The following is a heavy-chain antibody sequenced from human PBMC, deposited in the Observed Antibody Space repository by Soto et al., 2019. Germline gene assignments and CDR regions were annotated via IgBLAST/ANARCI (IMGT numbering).Heavy chain of an antibody. CDR1: GFTFNSYG. CDR2: IWFDGRNE. D-gene: IGHD2-15*01. V-gene: IGHV3-33*01. CDR3: ARAFRGGDYSWNYYYYGMDI. J-gene: IGHJ6*02. Sequence: PGGSLRLSCAASGFTFNSYGMHWVRQAPGKGLEWVAVIWFDGRNENYADSVKGRFTISRDNSKNTLYLQMNSLRGDDTAVYYCARAFRGGDYSWNYYYYGMDIWGQGTTVTSP.